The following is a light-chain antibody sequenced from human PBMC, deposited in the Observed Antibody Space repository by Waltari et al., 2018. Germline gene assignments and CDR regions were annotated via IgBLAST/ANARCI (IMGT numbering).Light chain of an antibody. CDR2: WAS. J-gene: IGKJ1*01. CDR1: QSVLYSSKNKNY. CDR3: QQYYSTPTWT. V-gene: IGKV4-1*01. Sequence: DIVMTQSPDSLAVSLGERATINCKSSQSVLYSSKNKNYLALYHQKPGQPPKLLIYWASTRESGVPDRFSGSGSGTDFTLTISSLQAEDVAVYYCQQYYSTPTWTFGQGTKVEIK.